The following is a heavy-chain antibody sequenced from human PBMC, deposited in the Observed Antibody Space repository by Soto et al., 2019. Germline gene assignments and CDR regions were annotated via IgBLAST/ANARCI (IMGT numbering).Heavy chain of an antibody. CDR3: AKGVPARNLDY. J-gene: IGHJ4*02. V-gene: IGHV3-23*01. D-gene: IGHD2-2*01. CDR1: GFIFSSHA. CDR2: ISGSGDGA. Sequence: GGSLRLSCAASGFIFSSHAMGWVRQPPGKGLEWVSIISGSGDGANYPDSVKGRFTISRDNSKNMVYMQMNSLRAEDTALYYCAKGVPARNLDYWGQGTLVTVSS.